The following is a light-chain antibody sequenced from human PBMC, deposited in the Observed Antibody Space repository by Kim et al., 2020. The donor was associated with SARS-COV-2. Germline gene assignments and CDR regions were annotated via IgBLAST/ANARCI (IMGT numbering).Light chain of an antibody. Sequence: EIVMTQSPVTLSVSPGGRATLSCRASQSIRSNLVWYQQKPGQPPRLLIYGASTRATGIPARFSGSGSGTEFTLTISSLQSDDVAVYYCQQYNDLLTFGGGTKVDIK. CDR3: QQYNDLLT. J-gene: IGKJ4*01. V-gene: IGKV3-15*01. CDR1: QSIRSN. CDR2: GAS.